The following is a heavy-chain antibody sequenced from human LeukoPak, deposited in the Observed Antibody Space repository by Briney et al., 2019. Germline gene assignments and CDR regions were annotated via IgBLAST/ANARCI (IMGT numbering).Heavy chain of an antibody. CDR1: GGTFSSYA. CDR3: ARDYPDYYDSSGFDY. CDR2: ISAYNGNT. V-gene: IGHV1-18*01. D-gene: IGHD3-22*01. J-gene: IGHJ4*02. Sequence: GASVKVSCKASGGTFSSYAISWVRQAPGQGLEWMGWISAYNGNTNYAQKLQGRVTMTTDTSTSTAYMELRGLRSDDTAVYYCARDYPDYYDSSGFDYWGQGTLVTVSS.